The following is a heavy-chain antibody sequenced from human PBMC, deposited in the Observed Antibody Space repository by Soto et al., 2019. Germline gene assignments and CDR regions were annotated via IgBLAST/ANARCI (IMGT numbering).Heavy chain of an antibody. D-gene: IGHD5-18*01. CDR3: ARGLNGYLHYFDY. CDR2: INAGNGNT. V-gene: IGHV1-3*01. CDR1: GYTITSYA. Sequence: ASVKVSCKASGYTITSYAIHWVRQAPGQRLEWMGWINAGNGNTKYSQKFQGRVTITRDTSASTAHMELSSLRSEDTAVYYCARGLNGYLHYFDYWGQGTPVTVSS. J-gene: IGHJ4*02.